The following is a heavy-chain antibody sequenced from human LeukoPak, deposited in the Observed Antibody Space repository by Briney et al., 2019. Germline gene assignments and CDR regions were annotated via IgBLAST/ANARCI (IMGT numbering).Heavy chain of an antibody. D-gene: IGHD6-19*01. J-gene: IGHJ5*02. CDR1: GGSISSYY. CDR3: ARGIYSSGWYAWFDP. Sequence: PSETLSLTCTVSGGSISSYYWSWIRQPPGKGLEWIGYIYYSGSTSYNPSLKSRVTISVDTSKNQSSLKLSSVTAADTAVYYCARGIYSSGWYAWFDPWGQGTLVTVSS. V-gene: IGHV4-59*08. CDR2: IYYSGST.